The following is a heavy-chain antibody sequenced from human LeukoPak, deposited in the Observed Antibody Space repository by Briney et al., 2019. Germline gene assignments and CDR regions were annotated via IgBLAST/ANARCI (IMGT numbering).Heavy chain of an antibody. CDR1: GFTFSSYA. CDR3: ARESSGWGYNWFDP. J-gene: IGHJ5*02. CDR2: ISSNGGST. V-gene: IGHV3-64*01. D-gene: IGHD6-19*01. Sequence: GGSLRLSCAASGFTFSSYAMHWVRQAPGKGLECVSAISSNGGSTYYANSVKGRFTISRDNSKNTLYLQMGSLRAEDMAVYYCARESSGWGYNWFDPWGQGTLVTVSS.